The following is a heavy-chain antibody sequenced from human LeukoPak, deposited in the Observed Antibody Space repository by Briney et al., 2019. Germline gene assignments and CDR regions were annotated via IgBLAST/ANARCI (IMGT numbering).Heavy chain of an antibody. J-gene: IGHJ4*02. CDR2: IKQDGSEK. CDR3: ARALVVVDFDY. Sequence: GGSLRLSCAASGFTFSSYWMSWVRQAPGQGLEWVANIKQDGSEKYYVDSVKGRFTISRDNAKNSLYLQMNSLRAEDTAVYYCARALVVVDFDYWGQGTLVTVSS. V-gene: IGHV3-7*01. CDR1: GFTFSSYW. D-gene: IGHD2-15*01.